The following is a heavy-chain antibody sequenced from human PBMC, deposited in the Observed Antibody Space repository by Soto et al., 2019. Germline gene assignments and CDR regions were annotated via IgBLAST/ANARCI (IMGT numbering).Heavy chain of an antibody. CDR1: GYSFTSYW. V-gene: IGHV5-10-1*01. D-gene: IGHD6-25*01. J-gene: IGHJ3*02. Sequence: GESLKISCKGSGYSFTSYWISWVRQMPGKGLEWMGRIDPSDSYTNYSPSFQGHVTISADKSISTAYLQWSSLKASDTAMYYCARPGSSGSLRPNRDDAFDIWGQGTMVTVSS. CDR3: ARPGSSGSLRPNRDDAFDI. CDR2: IDPSDSYT.